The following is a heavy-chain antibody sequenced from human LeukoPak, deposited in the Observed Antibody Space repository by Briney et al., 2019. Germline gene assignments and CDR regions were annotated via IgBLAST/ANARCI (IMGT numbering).Heavy chain of an antibody. D-gene: IGHD3-22*01. CDR1: GYTFTSYG. CDR3: ARGETAISYYYDSSLFGY. CDR2: ISAYNGNT. J-gene: IGHJ4*02. Sequence: ASVKVSCTASGYTFTSYGISWVRQAPGQGLEWMGWISAYNGNTNYAQKLQGRVAMTTDTSTSTAYMELSSLRSEDTAVYYCARGETAISYYYDSSLFGYWGQGTLVTVSS. V-gene: IGHV1-18*01.